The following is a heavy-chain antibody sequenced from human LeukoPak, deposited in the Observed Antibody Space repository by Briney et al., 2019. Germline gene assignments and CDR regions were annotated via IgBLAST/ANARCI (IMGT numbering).Heavy chain of an antibody. CDR1: GGSISNYY. V-gene: IGHV4-59*01. D-gene: IGHD3-22*01. Sequence: SETLSLTCTGSGGSISNYYWTWIRQPPGKGLEWIGYIYYSGSTNYIPSLESGVTIYVDTSKKQFSLKLRSVTAADTAVYYCARRSDYYDILNLWAQGTMVRVSS. CDR2: IYYSGST. J-gene: IGHJ3*01. CDR3: ARRSDYYDILNL.